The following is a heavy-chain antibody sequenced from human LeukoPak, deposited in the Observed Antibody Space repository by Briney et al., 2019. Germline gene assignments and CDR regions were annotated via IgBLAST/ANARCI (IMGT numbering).Heavy chain of an antibody. Sequence: ASVKVSCKASGGTFSSYAISWVRQAPGQGLEWMGGIIPIFGTANYAQKFQVRVTITADESTSTAYMELSSLRSEDTAVYYCARGWYDSSGYPFDYWGQGTLVTVSS. CDR2: IIPIFGTA. D-gene: IGHD3-22*01. J-gene: IGHJ4*02. V-gene: IGHV1-69*01. CDR1: GGTFSSYA. CDR3: ARGWYDSSGYPFDY.